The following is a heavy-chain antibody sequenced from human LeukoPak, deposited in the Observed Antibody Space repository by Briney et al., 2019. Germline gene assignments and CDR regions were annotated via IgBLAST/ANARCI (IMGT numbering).Heavy chain of an antibody. V-gene: IGHV1-69*13. CDR2: ITPLFGTA. CDR3: ARDDDGDSSSWSDY. Sequence: GASVKVSCTASGGTFSRYTISWVRQRPGQGLEWMGGITPLFGTANYAQKFQGRVTITADESASTAYMELSSLRAEDTAVYYCARDDDGDSSSWSDYWGQGTLVTVSS. D-gene: IGHD6-13*01. CDR1: GGTFSRYT. J-gene: IGHJ4*02.